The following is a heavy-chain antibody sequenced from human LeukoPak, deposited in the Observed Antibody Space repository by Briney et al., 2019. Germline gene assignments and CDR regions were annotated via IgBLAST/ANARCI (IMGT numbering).Heavy chain of an antibody. Sequence: TPSETLSLTCGVSGGSITSYYWSWIRQPAGKGLEWIGRFYPTGNTNYNPSLKSRVTMSVDTSKNQLSLKLSSVTAADTAMYYCARGSFDYGDYQIFDYWGQGTLVTVSS. J-gene: IGHJ4*02. D-gene: IGHD4-17*01. V-gene: IGHV4-4*07. CDR3: ARGSFDYGDYQIFDY. CDR1: GGSITSYY. CDR2: FYPTGNT.